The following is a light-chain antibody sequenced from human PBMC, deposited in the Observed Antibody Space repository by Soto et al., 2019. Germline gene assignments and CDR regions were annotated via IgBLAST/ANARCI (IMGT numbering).Light chain of an antibody. CDR2: EVS. J-gene: IGLJ3*02. CDR1: SSDVGGYNY. CDR3: SSYTGSNNLG. Sequence: VLTQPPSASGSPGQSVTISCSGTSSDVGGYNYVSWYQQHPGKAPKVMIYEVSKRPSGVPDRFSGSKSGNTASLTVSGLQAEDEADYYCSSYTGSNNLGFGGGTKLTVL. V-gene: IGLV2-8*01.